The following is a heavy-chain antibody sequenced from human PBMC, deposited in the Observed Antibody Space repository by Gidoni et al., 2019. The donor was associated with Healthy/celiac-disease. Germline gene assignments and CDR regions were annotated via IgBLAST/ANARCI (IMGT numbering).Heavy chain of an antibody. J-gene: IGHJ6*03. D-gene: IGHD3-3*01. CDR3: ARSYDFWSGGGGYMDV. CDR2: IGTAGDT. Sequence: EVQLVESGGGLVQPGGSLRLSRAASGFTFSRYDMHWVRQAPGKGLEWCSAIGTAGDTYYPGSVKGRFTISRENAKNSLYLQMNSLGAGDTAVYYCARSYDFWSGGGGYMDVWGKGTTVTVSS. CDR1: GFTFSRYD. V-gene: IGHV3-13*01.